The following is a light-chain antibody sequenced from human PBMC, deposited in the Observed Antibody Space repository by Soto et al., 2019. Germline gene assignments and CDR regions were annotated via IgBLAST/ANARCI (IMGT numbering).Light chain of an antibody. CDR1: QSVSSN. Sequence: EIVMAQSTATQSVSPGQRATLSCRATQSVSSNLAWYLQKPGQAPRLLIYGASTRATGIPDRISGSGSETEFTLAVSSLQPEDFAVYCCQQYNNWPRTFGQGTKG. V-gene: IGKV3-15*01. J-gene: IGKJ1*01. CDR2: GAS. CDR3: QQYNNWPRT.